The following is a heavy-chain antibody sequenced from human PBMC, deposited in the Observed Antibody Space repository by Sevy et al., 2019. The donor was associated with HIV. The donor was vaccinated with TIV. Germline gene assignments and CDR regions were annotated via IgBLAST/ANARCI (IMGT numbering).Heavy chain of an antibody. J-gene: IGHJ4*02. CDR1: GFDFSIYS. Sequence: GGSLRLSCAASGFDFSIYSMRWVRQAPGKGLEWVSTLSFGCGKINYADSVKGRFTISRDNSKSSVYLQMNNMRVEDTAVYYCAGEGCTKPHDYWGQGTLVTVSS. V-gene: IGHV3-23*01. D-gene: IGHD2-8*01. CDR3: AGEGCTKPHDY. CDR2: LSFGCGKI.